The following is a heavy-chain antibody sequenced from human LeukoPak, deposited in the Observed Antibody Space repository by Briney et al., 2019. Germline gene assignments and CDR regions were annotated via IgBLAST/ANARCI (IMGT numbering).Heavy chain of an antibody. J-gene: IGHJ4*02. Sequence: PGGSLRLSCASSGFTFSAYSLSWVRQAPGKGLEWVAKIKKDGNEKDYVDSVKGRSTISRDNAKGSVYLQLNSLRAEDTAVYYCARGFQSGDSPVWGQGTLVTVSS. CDR3: ARGFQSGDSPV. CDR1: GFTFSAYS. D-gene: IGHD2-21*02. V-gene: IGHV3-7*01. CDR2: IKKDGNEK.